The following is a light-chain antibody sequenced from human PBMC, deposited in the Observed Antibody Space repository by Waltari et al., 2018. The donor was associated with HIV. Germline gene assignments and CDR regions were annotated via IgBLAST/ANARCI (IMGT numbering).Light chain of an antibody. CDR2: RIN. V-gene: IGLV1-47*01. Sequence: QSVLTQPPSASGTPGQRITISCSGSSSKIGSNYAHWDQHLPGTAPHPLTNRINQRASGVPDRFSGSKSGTSASLAISGLRSEDEADYYCVTWADRSSGPVVFGGGTKVTVL. CDR1: SSKIGSNY. J-gene: IGLJ2*01. CDR3: VTWADRSSGPVV.